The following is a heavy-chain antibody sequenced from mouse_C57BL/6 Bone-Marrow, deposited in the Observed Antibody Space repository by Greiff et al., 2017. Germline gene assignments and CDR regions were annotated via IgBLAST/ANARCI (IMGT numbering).Heavy chain of an antibody. D-gene: IGHD2-1*01. CDR3: AVLLSY. CDR2: IDPSDSYT. Sequence: QWVKQRPGQGLEWIGEIDPSDSYTNYNQKFKGKPTLTVDTSSSTAYMQLSSLTSEDSAVYYCAVLLSYWGQGTSVTVSS. J-gene: IGHJ4*01. V-gene: IGHV1-50*01.